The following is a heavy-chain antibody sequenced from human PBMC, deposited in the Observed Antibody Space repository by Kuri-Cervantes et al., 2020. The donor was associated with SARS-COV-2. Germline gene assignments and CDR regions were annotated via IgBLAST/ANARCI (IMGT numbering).Heavy chain of an antibody. D-gene: IGHD3-10*01. CDR3: ATSPSGLPGGAFDI. J-gene: IGHJ3*02. V-gene: IGHV1-2*02. CDR1: GYTFTGYY. CDR2: INPNSGGT. Sequence: ASVKVSCKASGYTFTGYYMHWVRQAPGQGLEWMGWINPNSGGTNYAQKFQGRVTMTRDTSISTAYMELSRLRSDDTAVYYCATSPSGLPGGAFDIWGQGTMVTVSS.